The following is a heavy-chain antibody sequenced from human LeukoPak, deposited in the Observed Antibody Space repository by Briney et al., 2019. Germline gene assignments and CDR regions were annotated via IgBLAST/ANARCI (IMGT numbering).Heavy chain of an antibody. Sequence: GGSLRLSCAASGFTFSSFEMNWVRQAPGKGLEWVSSISSSSSYIYYADSVKGRFTISRDNAKTTLYLQMNSLRAADTAVYYCARDKGTSSLSSFDYWGQGTLVTVSS. D-gene: IGHD6-6*01. CDR1: GFTFSSFE. J-gene: IGHJ4*02. CDR2: ISSSSSYI. CDR3: ARDKGTSSLSSFDY. V-gene: IGHV3-21*01.